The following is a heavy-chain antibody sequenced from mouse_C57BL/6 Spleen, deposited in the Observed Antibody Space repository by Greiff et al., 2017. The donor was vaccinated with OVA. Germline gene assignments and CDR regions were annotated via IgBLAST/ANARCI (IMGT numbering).Heavy chain of an antibody. Sequence: QVQLKESGPELVKPGASVKISCKASGYAFSSSWMNWVKQRPGKGLEWIGRIYPGDGDTNYNGKFKGKATLTADKSSTAYMQLSSLTSEDSAVYFCARGYYSHYYAMDYWGQGTSVTVSS. V-gene: IGHV1-82*01. CDR3: ARGYYSHYYAMDY. D-gene: IGHD2-12*01. CDR1: GYAFSSSW. CDR2: IYPGDGDT. J-gene: IGHJ4*01.